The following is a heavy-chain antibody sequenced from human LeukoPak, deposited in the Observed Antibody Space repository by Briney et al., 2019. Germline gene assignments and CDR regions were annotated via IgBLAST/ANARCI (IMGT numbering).Heavy chain of an antibody. CDR1: GYTFTGHY. Sequence: ASVKVSCKASGYTFTGHYMHWVRQAPGQGLEWMGWINPNSGGTNYAQKFQGWVTMTRDTSISTAYMELSRLRSDDTAVYYCARDKSRLLPIFNYYDSSGYYYFDYWGQGTLVTVSS. D-gene: IGHD3-22*01. J-gene: IGHJ4*02. CDR2: INPNSGGT. V-gene: IGHV1-2*04. CDR3: ARDKSRLLPIFNYYDSSGYYYFDY.